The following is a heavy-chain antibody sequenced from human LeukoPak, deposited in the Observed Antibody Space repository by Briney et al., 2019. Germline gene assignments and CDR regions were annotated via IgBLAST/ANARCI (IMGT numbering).Heavy chain of an antibody. CDR2: IIPIFGTA. CDR3: ARDLGDGARGVNGGYFGY. D-gene: IGHD3-10*01. J-gene: IGHJ4*02. V-gene: IGHV1-69*01. Sequence: SVKVSCKASGGTFSSYAISWVRQAPGQGLEWMGGIIPIFGTANYAQKFQGRVTITADESTSTAYMELSSLRSEDTAVYYCARDLGDGARGVNGGYFGYWGQGTLVTVSS. CDR1: GGTFSSYA.